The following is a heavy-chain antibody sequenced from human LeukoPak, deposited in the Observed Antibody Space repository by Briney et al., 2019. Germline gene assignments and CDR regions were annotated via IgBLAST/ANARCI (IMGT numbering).Heavy chain of an antibody. Sequence: GGSLRLSCAASGVTFSTYAMSWVRQAPGKGLEWVSAISGSGGSTYYADSVKGRFTISRDNSKNTLYLQMNSLRAEDTAVYYCAKIGSIAAREGIDYWGQGTLVTVSS. V-gene: IGHV3-23*01. CDR2: ISGSGGST. J-gene: IGHJ4*02. CDR3: AKIGSIAAREGIDY. CDR1: GVTFSTYA. D-gene: IGHD6-6*01.